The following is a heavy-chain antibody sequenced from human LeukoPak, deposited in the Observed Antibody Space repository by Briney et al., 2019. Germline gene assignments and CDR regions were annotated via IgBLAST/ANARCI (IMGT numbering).Heavy chain of an antibody. V-gene: IGHV3-23*01. CDR1: GFTFNSYA. D-gene: IGHD4-17*01. Sequence: PGGSLRLSCAASGFTFNSYAMSWVRQAPGKGLEWVAVISGSGGSTYYADFVKGRFTISRDNSKNTLYLQMNSLRVEDTAVYYCAKGREAYGGSRFDYWGRGTLVTVSS. CDR2: ISGSGGST. J-gene: IGHJ4*02. CDR3: AKGREAYGGSRFDY.